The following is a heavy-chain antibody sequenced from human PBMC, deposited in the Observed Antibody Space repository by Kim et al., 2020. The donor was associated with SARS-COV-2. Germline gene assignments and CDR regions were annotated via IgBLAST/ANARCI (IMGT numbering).Heavy chain of an antibody. Sequence: GGSLRLSCAASGFTFSSYWMHWVRQAPGKGLVWVSRINSDGSSTSYADSVKGRFTISRDNAKNTLYLQMNSLRAEDTAVYYCASFSGNLYTYNYWGQGTLVTVSS. D-gene: IGHD1-26*01. CDR1: GFTFSSYW. CDR2: INSDGSST. V-gene: IGHV3-74*01. CDR3: ASFSGNLYTYNY. J-gene: IGHJ4*02.